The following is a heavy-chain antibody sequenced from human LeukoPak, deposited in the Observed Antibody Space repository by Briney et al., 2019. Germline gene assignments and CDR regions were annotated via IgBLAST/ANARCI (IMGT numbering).Heavy chain of an antibody. CDR1: GFTFSSYG. V-gene: IGHV3-33*01. CDR3: ATRRKYHGMDV. J-gene: IGHJ6*02. Sequence: GRSLRLSCAASGFTFSSYGMHWVRQAPGKGLEWVAVIWYDGSNKYYADSVKGRFTISRDNSKNTLYMQMNSLRAEDPAVYYCATRRKYHGMDVWGQGTTVTVSS. CDR2: IWYDGSNK.